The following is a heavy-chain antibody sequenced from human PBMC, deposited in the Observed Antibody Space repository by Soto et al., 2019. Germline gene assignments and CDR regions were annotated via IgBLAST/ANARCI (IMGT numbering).Heavy chain of an antibody. CDR2: MDPKSGDT. D-gene: IGHD4-17*01. V-gene: IGHV1-8*01. J-gene: IGHJ5*02. CDR3: ALYGDQGSMGDT. CDR1: GYSFTGYD. Sequence: VQLVQSGAEVKKPGASVKVSCKASGYSFTGYDINWVRQATGQGLEWMGWMDPKSGDTGYAQKFQGRLTMTRDTSTSTAFMELTSLRSEDTAVYFCALYGDQGSMGDTWGQGTLVAVSS.